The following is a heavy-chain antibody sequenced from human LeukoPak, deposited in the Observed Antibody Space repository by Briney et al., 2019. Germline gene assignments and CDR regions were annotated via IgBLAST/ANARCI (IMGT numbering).Heavy chain of an antibody. J-gene: IGHJ6*03. V-gene: IGHV1-69*13. CDR2: IIPIFGTA. Sequence: SVKVSCKASGGTFSSYAISWVRQAPGQGLEWMGGIIPIFGTANYAQKFQGRVTITADESTSTAYMELSSLRSEDTAAYYCARDSGSYFYYYYYYYMDVWGKGATVTVSS. D-gene: IGHD1-26*01. CDR1: GGTFSSYA. CDR3: ARDSGSYFYYYYYYYMDV.